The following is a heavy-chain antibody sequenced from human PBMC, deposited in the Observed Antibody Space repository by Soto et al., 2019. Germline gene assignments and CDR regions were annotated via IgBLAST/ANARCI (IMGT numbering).Heavy chain of an antibody. J-gene: IGHJ1*01. V-gene: IGHV3-74*01. CDR3: ARDRSGSYFRSWDFQH. D-gene: IGHD1-26*01. CDR1: GFTFSSYW. Sequence: EVQLVESGGGLVQPGGSLRLSCAASGFTFSSYWMHWVRQAPGKGLVWVSRINSDGSSTSYADSVKGRFTISRDNAKNTLCLQMNSLRAEDTAVYYCARDRSGSYFRSWDFQHWGQGTLVTVSS. CDR2: INSDGSST.